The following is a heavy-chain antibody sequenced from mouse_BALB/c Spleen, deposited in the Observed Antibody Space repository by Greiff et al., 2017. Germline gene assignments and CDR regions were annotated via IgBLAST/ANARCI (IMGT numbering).Heavy chain of an antibody. J-gene: IGHJ4*01. Sequence: EVQLQQSGAELVKPGASVKLSCTASGFNIKDTYMHWVKQRPEQGLEWIGRIDPANGNTKYDPKFQGKATITADTSSNTAYLQLSSLTSEDTAVYYGARSGGNDGAYYAMDYWGQGTSVTVSS. D-gene: IGHD2-2*01. CDR2: IDPANGNT. CDR3: ARSGGNDGAYYAMDY. V-gene: IGHV14-3*02. CDR1: GFNIKDTY.